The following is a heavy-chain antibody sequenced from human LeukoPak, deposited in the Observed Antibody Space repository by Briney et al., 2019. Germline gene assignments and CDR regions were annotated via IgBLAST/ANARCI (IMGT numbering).Heavy chain of an antibody. CDR3: AKTYSSTWYGFDY. V-gene: IGHV3-23*01. J-gene: IGHJ4*02. D-gene: IGHD6-13*01. CDR1: GFTFSSYA. Sequence: PGGSLRLSCAASGFTFSSYAMTWVRQAPGKGLEWVSGISGSGGSTYYADSVKGRFSISRDNSKNTLYLQMNSLRAEDTAVYYCAKTYSSTWYGFDYWGQGTLVTVSS. CDR2: ISGSGGST.